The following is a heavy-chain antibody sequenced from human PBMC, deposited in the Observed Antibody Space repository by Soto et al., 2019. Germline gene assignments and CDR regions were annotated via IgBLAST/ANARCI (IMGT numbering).Heavy chain of an antibody. CDR1: GFTFSSYW. CDR2: ITSDGIDT. V-gene: IGHV3-74*01. CDR3: ARDKVPFYGPGSFAY. D-gene: IGHD3-10*01. J-gene: IGHJ4*02. Sequence: GGSLRLSCAASGFTFSSYWMHWVRQAPGKGLVWVSRITSDGIDTTFADSVKGRFTISRDIVKNTLLLQLISLRAEDIAVYYCARDKVPFYGPGSFAYWGQGTLVTVSS.